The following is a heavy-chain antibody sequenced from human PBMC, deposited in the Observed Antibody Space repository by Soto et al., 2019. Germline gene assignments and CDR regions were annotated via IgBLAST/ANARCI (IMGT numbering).Heavy chain of an antibody. Sequence: GASVKVSCKASGGTLSNYGISWMRQAPGQGLEWMGWISAYNGNTNYAQKLQGRVTMTTDTSTSTAYMELRSLRSDDTAVYYCARDVGYGLIDYWGQGTLVTVPS. CDR3: ARDVGYGLIDY. D-gene: IGHD5-18*01. J-gene: IGHJ4*02. CDR1: GGTLSNYG. CDR2: ISAYNGNT. V-gene: IGHV1-18*01.